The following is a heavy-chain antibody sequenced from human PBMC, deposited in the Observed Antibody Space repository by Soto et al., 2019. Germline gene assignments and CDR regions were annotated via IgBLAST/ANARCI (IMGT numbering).Heavy chain of an antibody. CDR3: ARDGVAAGNINFDY. Sequence: QVHLVQSGAEVKKPGASVKVSCKASGYTFTKSAMHWVRQAPGQRLEWMGWISGDSGNTKYSPKLQDRVTITRDTSASTAYMELSSLRSEDTALYYCARDGVAAGNINFDYWGQGTLVTVSS. CDR1: GYTFTKSA. D-gene: IGHD6-19*01. J-gene: IGHJ4*03. V-gene: IGHV1-3*01. CDR2: ISGDSGNT.